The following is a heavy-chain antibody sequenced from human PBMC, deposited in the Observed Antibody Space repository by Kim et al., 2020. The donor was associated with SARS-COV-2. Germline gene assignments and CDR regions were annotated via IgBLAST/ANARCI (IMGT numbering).Heavy chain of an antibody. D-gene: IGHD2-2*03. CDR2: ISSSSSYI. J-gene: IGHJ6*02. Sequence: GGSLRLSCAASGFTFSSYSMNWVRQAPGKGLEWVSSISSSSSYIYYADSVKGRFTISRDNAKNSLYLQMNSLRAEDTAVYYCARRGLDNYGMDVWGQGTTVTVSS. V-gene: IGHV3-21*01. CDR3: ARRGLDNYGMDV. CDR1: GFTFSSYS.